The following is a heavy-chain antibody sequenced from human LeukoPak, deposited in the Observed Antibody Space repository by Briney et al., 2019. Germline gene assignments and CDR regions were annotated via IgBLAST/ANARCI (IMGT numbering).Heavy chain of an antibody. J-gene: IGHJ4*02. V-gene: IGHV3-48*01. CDR3: VREEAVDGYTQKYFDY. CDR2: ISSISYPM. D-gene: IGHD5-24*01. CDR1: GFIFSSYS. Sequence: PGGSLRLSCAASGFIFSSYSMNWVRQAPGRGLEWVSYISSISYPMSYADSVKGRFTIFRDNVKNSLFLLMDNLRAEDTAVYYCVREEAVDGYTQKYFDYWGQGTLVTVSS.